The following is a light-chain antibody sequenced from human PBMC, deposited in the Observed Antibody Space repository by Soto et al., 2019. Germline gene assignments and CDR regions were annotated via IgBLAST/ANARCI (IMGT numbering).Light chain of an antibody. V-gene: IGKV3-15*01. CDR2: GAS. CDR3: QQYNDWPPT. Sequence: EIVMTQSPATLSVSPGERATLSCRASQSVSRNLAWYQQKPGQAPRLLIYGASAGATGVPARFSGSGSGTQFTLTISSLQSEDFAVYYCQQYNDWPPTFGQGTKVEI. J-gene: IGKJ1*01. CDR1: QSVSRN.